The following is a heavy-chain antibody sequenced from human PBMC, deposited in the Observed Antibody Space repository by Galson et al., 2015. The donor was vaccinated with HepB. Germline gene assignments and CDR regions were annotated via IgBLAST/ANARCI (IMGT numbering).Heavy chain of an antibody. V-gene: IGHV1-18*04. Sequence: SVKVSCKASGYTFTSYGISWVRQAPGQGLEWMGWISAYNGNTNYAQKLQGRVTMTTDTSTSTAYMELRSLRSDDTAVYYCASSMVRGAYRRWAFDIWGQGTMVTVSS. CDR3: ASSMVRGAYRRWAFDI. J-gene: IGHJ3*02. CDR1: GYTFTSYG. D-gene: IGHD3-10*01. CDR2: ISAYNGNT.